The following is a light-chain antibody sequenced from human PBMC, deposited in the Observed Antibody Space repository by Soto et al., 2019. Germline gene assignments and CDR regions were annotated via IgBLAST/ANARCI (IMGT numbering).Light chain of an antibody. Sequence: EVVLTQSPATLSVSPGEGATLTCRASQSVGTKLAWYQQKPGQSPRILLYASSTSATGVPARFGGSGSETEFTLTINSLQSEDFALYYCQQYNDASPITFGQGTRLEIK. CDR2: ASS. V-gene: IGKV3-15*01. J-gene: IGKJ5*01. CDR1: QSVGTK. CDR3: QQYNDASPIT.